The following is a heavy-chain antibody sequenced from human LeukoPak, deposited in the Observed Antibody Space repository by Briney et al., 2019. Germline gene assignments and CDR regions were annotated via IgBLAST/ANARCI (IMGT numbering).Heavy chain of an antibody. CDR1: GFHFSTYG. Sequence: GGSLRLSCAASGFHFSTYGMHWVRQAPGKGLEWVGVIRCDGSNKIYAESVKGRFTISRDNSKNTLYLQMNSLRAEDTAVYYCARDRSWGSQCYFDYWGQGTLVTVSS. D-gene: IGHD7-27*01. CDR2: IRCDGSNK. V-gene: IGHV3-33*01. CDR3: ARDRSWGSQCYFDY. J-gene: IGHJ4*02.